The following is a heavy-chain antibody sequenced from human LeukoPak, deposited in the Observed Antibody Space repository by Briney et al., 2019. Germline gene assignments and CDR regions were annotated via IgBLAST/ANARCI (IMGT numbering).Heavy chain of an antibody. CDR1: GGSISSGDYY. CDR3: ARRGSGSYYYGMDV. Sequence: SQTLSLTCTVSGGSISSGDYYWSWIRQPPGKGLEWIGYIYYSGSTYYDPSLKSRVTISVDTSKNQFSLKLSSVTAADTAVYYCARRGSGSYYYGMDVWGQGTTVTVSS. V-gene: IGHV4-30-4*01. D-gene: IGHD1-26*01. J-gene: IGHJ6*02. CDR2: IYYSGST.